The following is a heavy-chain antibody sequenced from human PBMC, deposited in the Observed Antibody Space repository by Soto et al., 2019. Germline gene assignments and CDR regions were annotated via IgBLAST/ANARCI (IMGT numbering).Heavy chain of an antibody. CDR2: ISYDGSDK. J-gene: IGHJ6*02. Sequence: VQLVESGGGEVQPGRSLRLSCAASGFKYTDFALHWVRQAPGKGLEWVAIISYDGSDKYYADSVKGRFVISRDKPKNTLYLEMNSLRPEDTAAYFCARRAWDSYYAIDVWGQGTTVTVFS. CDR1: GFKYTDFA. D-gene: IGHD3-22*01. V-gene: IGHV3-30*09. CDR3: ARRAWDSYYAIDV.